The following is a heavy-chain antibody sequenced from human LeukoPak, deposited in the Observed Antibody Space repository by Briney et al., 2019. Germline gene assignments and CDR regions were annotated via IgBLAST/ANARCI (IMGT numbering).Heavy chain of an antibody. Sequence: GASVKVSCKASGYTFTSYGISWVRQAPGQGLEWMGWISAYSLNTNYAQNFQGRVTMTTDTSTSTAYMELRSLRSDDTAVFYCARDRLRYFDPHPIGSWFDPWGQGTLATVSS. CDR2: ISAYSLNT. J-gene: IGHJ5*02. CDR1: GYTFTSYG. D-gene: IGHD3-9*01. CDR3: ARDRLRYFDPHPIGSWFDP. V-gene: IGHV1-18*01.